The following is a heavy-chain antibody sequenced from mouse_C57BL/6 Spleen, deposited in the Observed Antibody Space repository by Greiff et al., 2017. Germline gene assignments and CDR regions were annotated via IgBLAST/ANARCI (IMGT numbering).Heavy chain of an antibody. CDR1: GYAFSSSW. CDR2: IYPGDGDT. Sequence: VQLQQSGPELVKPGASVKISCTASGYAFSSSWMNWVKQRPGKGLEWIGRIYPGDGDTNYNGKFKGKATLTADKSSSTAYMQLSSLTSEDSAVYFCARERGWLLDYWGQGTTLTVSS. V-gene: IGHV1-82*01. D-gene: IGHD2-3*01. CDR3: ARERGWLLDY. J-gene: IGHJ2*01.